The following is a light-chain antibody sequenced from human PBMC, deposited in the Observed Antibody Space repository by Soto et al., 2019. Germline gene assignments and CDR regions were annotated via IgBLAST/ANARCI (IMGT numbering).Light chain of an antibody. Sequence: EIVLTQSPGTLSLSPGERATLSCRASQYMTRTYIAWYQQKPGQAPRLLIYAASNRATGIPDKFSGSGSGTDYSLTITRLEPEESAVYYCHQYDKAPQTFGQGTKVEI. CDR2: AAS. CDR3: HQYDKAPQT. CDR1: QYMTRTY. J-gene: IGKJ2*01. V-gene: IGKV3-20*01.